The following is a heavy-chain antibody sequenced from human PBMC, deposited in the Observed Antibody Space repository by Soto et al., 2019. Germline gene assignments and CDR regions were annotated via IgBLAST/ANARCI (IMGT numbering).Heavy chain of an antibody. CDR1: GFTFTHYR. J-gene: IGHJ4*02. V-gene: IGHV3-74*03. D-gene: IGHD3-16*01. CDR3: ARAGDWYYVQDF. Sequence: EVQLVESGGGFVQPGGSLRLSCAASGFTFTHYRIHWVRQPPGKGLEWVGRINSDGARIEYGDSVKGRFTISRDNAHNMVFLQMNSLTDEDSGVYFCARAGDWYYVQDFWGEGTLVTVSS. CDR2: INSDGARI.